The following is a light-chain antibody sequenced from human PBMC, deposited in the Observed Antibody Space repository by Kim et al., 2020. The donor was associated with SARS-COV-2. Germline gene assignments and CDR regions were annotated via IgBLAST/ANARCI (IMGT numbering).Light chain of an antibody. CDR2: SNN. CDR1: SSNIGSNT. CDR3: AAWDDSLNGWV. V-gene: IGLV1-44*01. J-gene: IGLJ3*02. Sequence: ELTQPPSASGTPGQRVTISCSGSSSNIGSNTVNWYQQLRGTAPKLLIYSNNQRPSGVPDRFSGSKSGTSASLAISGLQSEDEADYYCAAWDDSLNGWVFGGGTQLTVL.